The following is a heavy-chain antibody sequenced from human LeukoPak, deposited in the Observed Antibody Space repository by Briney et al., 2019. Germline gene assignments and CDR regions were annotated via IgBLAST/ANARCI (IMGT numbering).Heavy chain of an antibody. J-gene: IGHJ4*02. Sequence: SETLSLTCAVYGGSFSGYYWSWIRQPPGKGLEWIGEINHNGSTNYNPSLKSRVTISVDTSKNHFSLKLSSVTAADTAVYYCARALYFSVDYWGQGTLVTVSS. CDR2: INHNGST. V-gene: IGHV4-34*01. CDR1: GGSFSGYY. CDR3: ARALYFSVDY. D-gene: IGHD2/OR15-2a*01.